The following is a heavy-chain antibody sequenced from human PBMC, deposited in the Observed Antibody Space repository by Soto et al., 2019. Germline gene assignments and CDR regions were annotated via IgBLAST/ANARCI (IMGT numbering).Heavy chain of an antibody. CDR3: AGNIAAAGRRYYGMDV. CDR1: GGSISSYY. D-gene: IGHD6-13*01. V-gene: IGHV4-4*07. Sequence: QVQLQESGPGLVKPSETLSLTCTVSGGSISSYYWSWIPQPAGKGLEWIGRISTTETTNYNPSLKSRVSMSLDTSKSQVSLKLSSVTAADAAVYYCAGNIAAAGRRYYGMDVWGQGTTVTVSS. CDR2: ISTTETT. J-gene: IGHJ6*02.